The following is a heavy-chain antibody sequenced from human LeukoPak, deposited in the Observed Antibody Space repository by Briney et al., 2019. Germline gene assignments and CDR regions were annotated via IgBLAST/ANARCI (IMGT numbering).Heavy chain of an antibody. Sequence: PGGSLRLSCAASGFTVSSNYMSWVRQAPGKGLEWVSVIYSGGSTYYADSVKGRFTISRDNSKNTLYLQMNSLRAEDTAVYYCASSPAVGAFDYWGQGTLVTVSS. CDR1: GFTVSSNY. CDR2: IYSGGST. D-gene: IGHD1-26*01. J-gene: IGHJ4*02. V-gene: IGHV3-53*01. CDR3: ASSPAVGAFDY.